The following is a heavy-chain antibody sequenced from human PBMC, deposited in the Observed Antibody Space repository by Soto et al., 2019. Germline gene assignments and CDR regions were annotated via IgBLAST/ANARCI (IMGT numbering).Heavy chain of an antibody. CDR2: IYYSGST. J-gene: IGHJ6*01. CDR1: GGSISSSSYY. V-gene: IGHV4-39*01. CDR3: ARHQTLVRGYYYYYYGMDG. Sequence: SETLSLTCTVSGGSISSSSYYWGWIRQPPGKGLEWIGSIYYSGSTYYNPSLKSRVTISVDTSKNQFSLKLSYVTAADTAVYYCARHQTLVRGYYYYYYGMDGWGQGITVT. D-gene: IGHD6-6*01.